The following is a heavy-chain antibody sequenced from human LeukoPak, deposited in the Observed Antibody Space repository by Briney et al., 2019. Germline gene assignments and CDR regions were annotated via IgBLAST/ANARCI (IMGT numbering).Heavy chain of an antibody. CDR1: GFTLSSYG. J-gene: IGHJ4*01. V-gene: IGHV3-33*01. Sequence: GGSLRLSCAPSGFTLSSYGMHWVRQAPGKGLEWVAAIWYDGSKTYYADSVKGRFTISRDNSKNTLYLQMSSLRADDTAVYYCARYNTGRSDHWGQGTMVTVSS. CDR3: ARYNTGRSDH. CDR2: IWYDGSKT. D-gene: IGHD1-14*01.